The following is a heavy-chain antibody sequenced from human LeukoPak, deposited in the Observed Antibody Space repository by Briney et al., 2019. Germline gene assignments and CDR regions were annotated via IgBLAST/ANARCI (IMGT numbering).Heavy chain of an antibody. V-gene: IGHV3-30*18. J-gene: IGHJ4*02. CDR1: GFTFSSYG. Sequence: GGSLRLSCAASGFTFSSYGMHWVRQAPGKGLEWVAVISYDGSNKYYADSVKGRFTISRDNSKNTLYLQMNSLRAEDTAVYYYAKSDYYGSGSYYPNHFDYWGQGTLVTVSS. CDR2: ISYDGSNK. D-gene: IGHD3-10*01. CDR3: AKSDYYGSGSYYPNHFDY.